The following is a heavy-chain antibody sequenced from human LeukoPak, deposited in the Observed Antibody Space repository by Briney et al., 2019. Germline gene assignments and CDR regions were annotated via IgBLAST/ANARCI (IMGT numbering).Heavy chain of an antibody. CDR2: ISYDGSNK. Sequence: SCKASGGTFSSYGMHWVRQAPGKGLEWVAVISYDGSNKYYADSVKGRFTISRDNSKNTLYLQMNSLRAEDTAVYYCARAVSIAVAGTRYWGQGTLVTVSS. CDR3: ARAVSIAVAGTRY. V-gene: IGHV3-30*19. J-gene: IGHJ4*02. D-gene: IGHD6-19*01. CDR1: GGTFSSYG.